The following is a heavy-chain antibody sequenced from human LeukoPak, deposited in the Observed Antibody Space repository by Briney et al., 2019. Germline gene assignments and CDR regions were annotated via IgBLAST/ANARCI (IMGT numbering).Heavy chain of an antibody. CDR2: INHSGST. J-gene: IGHJ3*02. Sequence: PSETLSLTCAVYGGSFSGYYWSGIRQPPGKGLEWIGEINHSGSTNYNPSLKSRVTISVDTSKNQFSLKLISVTAADTAVYYCARGFLYGRPRTFDIWGQGTMVTVSS. CDR1: GGSFSGYY. CDR3: ARGFLYGRPRTFDI. V-gene: IGHV4-34*01. D-gene: IGHD4-17*01.